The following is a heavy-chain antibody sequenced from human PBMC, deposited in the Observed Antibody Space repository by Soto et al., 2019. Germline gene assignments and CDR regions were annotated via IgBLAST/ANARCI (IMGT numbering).Heavy chain of an antibody. CDR2: IYYSGST. Sequence: SETLSLTCTVSGGSISSGGYYWSWIRQHPGKGLEWIGYIYYSGSTYYNPSLKSRVTISVDTSKNQFSLKLSSVTAADTAVYYCARANYYYYYYMDVWGKGTTVTVSS. CDR3: ARANYYYYYYMDV. J-gene: IGHJ6*03. CDR1: GGSISSGGYY. V-gene: IGHV4-31*03.